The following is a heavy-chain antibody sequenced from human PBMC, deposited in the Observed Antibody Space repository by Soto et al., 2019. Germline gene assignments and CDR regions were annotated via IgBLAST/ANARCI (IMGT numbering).Heavy chain of an antibody. J-gene: IGHJ3*02. CDR3: AGGYCSSTSCFGAFDI. Sequence: QVQLVESGGGVVQPGRSLRLSCAASGFTFSSYGMHWFRQAPGKGLEWVAVIWYDGSNKYYADSLKGRFTISRDNSKNTLYLQRNSLRAEDTAVYYCAGGYCSSTSCFGAFDIWGQGTMVTVSS. CDR2: IWYDGSNK. CDR1: GFTFSSYG. V-gene: IGHV3-33*01. D-gene: IGHD2-2*01.